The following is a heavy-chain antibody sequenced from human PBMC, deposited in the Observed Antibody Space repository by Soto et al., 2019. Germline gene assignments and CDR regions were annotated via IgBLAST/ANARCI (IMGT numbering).Heavy chain of an antibody. D-gene: IGHD3-10*01. J-gene: IGHJ6*02. CDR2: INAGNGNT. CDR3: AGRHPGARAAMVRYGMDV. CDR1: GYTFTSYA. Sequence: QVQLVQSGAEVKKPGASVKVSCKASGYTFTSYAMHWVRQAPGQRLEWMGWINAGNGNTKYSQKFQGRVTITRDTPGSTAYMELSSLRSEDTAVYYCAGRHPGARAAMVRYGMDVWGQGTTVTVSS. V-gene: IGHV1-3*01.